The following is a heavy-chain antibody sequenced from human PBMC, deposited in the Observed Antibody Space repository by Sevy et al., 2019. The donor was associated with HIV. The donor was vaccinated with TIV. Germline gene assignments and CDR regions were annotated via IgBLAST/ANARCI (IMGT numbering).Heavy chain of an antibody. CDR1: GFTFNNYG. Sequence: GGSLRLSCAASGFTFNNYGMFWVRQAPEEGLEWVSGITGGGGSTYYAASVKGRFTVSRDSSRNTLYLQRNSLRVEDTAVYYCAKGNYETGTQYFDYWGQGILVTVSS. J-gene: IGHJ4*02. D-gene: IGHD3-22*01. CDR3: AKGNYETGTQYFDY. CDR2: ITGGGGST. V-gene: IGHV3-23*01.